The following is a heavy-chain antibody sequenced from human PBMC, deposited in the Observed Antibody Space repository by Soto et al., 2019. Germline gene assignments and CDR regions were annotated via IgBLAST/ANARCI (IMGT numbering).Heavy chain of an antibody. Sequence: SQTLSLTCAISGDSVSSNDATWDWIRQSPSRGLEWLGRTYYRSRWQTDYAVSVKSRISINPDTSNNQVSLQLNSVTPDDTAVYYCARPEIPTRSSDYNYPFDHWGQGTLVTVSS. J-gene: IGHJ4*02. CDR1: GDSVSSNDAT. D-gene: IGHD3-22*01. V-gene: IGHV6-1*01. CDR3: ARPEIPTRSSDYNYPFDH. CDR2: TYYRSRWQT.